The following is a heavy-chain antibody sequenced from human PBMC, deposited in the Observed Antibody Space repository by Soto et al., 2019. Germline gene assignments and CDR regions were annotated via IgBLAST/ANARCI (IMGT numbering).Heavy chain of an antibody. CDR2: MHYSGST. D-gene: IGHD6-13*01. Sequence: SETLSLTCTVSDGSISNYYWNWIRQPPGKGLEWIGNMHYSGSTKYNPSLKSRITISIDTSRNQFSLKLTSVTAADTAVYYCARRSAAGTPLWFDPWGQGTLVTVSS. J-gene: IGHJ5*02. V-gene: IGHV4-59*08. CDR3: ARRSAAGTPLWFDP. CDR1: DGSISNYY.